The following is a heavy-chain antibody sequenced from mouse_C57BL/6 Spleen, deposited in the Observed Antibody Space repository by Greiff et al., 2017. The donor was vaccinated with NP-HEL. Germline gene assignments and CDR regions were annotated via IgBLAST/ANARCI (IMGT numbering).Heavy chain of an antibody. V-gene: IGHV1-69*01. CDR3: ARWMVTEAMDY. CDR1: GYTFTSYW. Sequence: QVQLQQPGAELVMPGASVKLSCKASGYTFTSYWMHWVKQRPGQGLEWIGEIAPSDSYTNYNQKFKGKSTLTVDKSSSTAYMQLSSLTSEDSAVYYCARWMVTEAMDYWGQGTSVTVSS. D-gene: IGHD2-2*01. CDR2: IAPSDSYT. J-gene: IGHJ4*01.